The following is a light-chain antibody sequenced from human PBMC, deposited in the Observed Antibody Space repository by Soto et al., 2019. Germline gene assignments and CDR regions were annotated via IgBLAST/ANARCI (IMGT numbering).Light chain of an antibody. CDR3: QQRSNWPYT. J-gene: IGKJ2*01. CDR2: DAS. Sequence: EIVLTQSPATLSLSPGERATLSCRASQSVSSYLAWYQQKPGQAPRLLIYDASNRATGIPARFSGSGSGTDFTLTISSLEPEDFAVYYCQQRSNWPYTFDQGPKLEIK. V-gene: IGKV3-11*01. CDR1: QSVSSY.